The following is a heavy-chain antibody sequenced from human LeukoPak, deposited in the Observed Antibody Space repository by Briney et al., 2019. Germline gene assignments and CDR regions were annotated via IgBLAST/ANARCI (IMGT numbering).Heavy chain of an antibody. CDR2: IEPAGTAT. CDR3: GRWGAVAGLDL. CDR1: GFSYSGYW. Sequence: GGSLRLSSIVSGFSYSGYWMVWVRQPPGEGLEWVANIEPAGTATYYADSVKGRFTISRDNAKSSLSLQMSSLRVEDTAIYYCGRWGAVAGLDLWGQGTLVTVSS. V-gene: IGHV3-7*01. J-gene: IGHJ5*02. D-gene: IGHD6-13*01.